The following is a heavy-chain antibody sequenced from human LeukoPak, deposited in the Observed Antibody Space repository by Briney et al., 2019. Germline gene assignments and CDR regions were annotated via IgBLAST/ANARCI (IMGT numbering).Heavy chain of an antibody. V-gene: IGHV3-23*01. CDR3: SKWGDYDVLTGYYDSDF. J-gene: IGHJ4*02. CDR2: ILGSGRSA. Sequence: GASLRLFCAASGFTFNNYAMSWGRQAPGKGLEWVSAILGSGRSAYYADSVKGRFTISRDNSKNSLFLQMNSLRVEDTALYYCSKWGDYDVLTGYYDSDFWGQGTLVTVSA. CDR1: GFTFNNYA. D-gene: IGHD3-9*01.